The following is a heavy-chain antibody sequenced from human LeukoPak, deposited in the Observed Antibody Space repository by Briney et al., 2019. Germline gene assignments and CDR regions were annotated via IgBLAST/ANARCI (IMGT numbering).Heavy chain of an antibody. CDR3: ARPYCSGGSCYWFDP. D-gene: IGHD2-15*01. V-gene: IGHV1-2*02. J-gene: IGHJ5*02. CDR2: INPNSGGT. Sequence: ASVKVSCKASGYTFTGYYMHWVRQAPGQGLEWMGWINPNSGGTNYAQKFQGRVTMTRDTSISTAYMELSRLRSDDTAVYYCARPYCSGGSCYWFDPWCQGTLVTVSS. CDR1: GYTFTGYY.